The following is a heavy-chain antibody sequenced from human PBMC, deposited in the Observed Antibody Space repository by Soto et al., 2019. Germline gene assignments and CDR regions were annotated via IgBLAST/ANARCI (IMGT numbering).Heavy chain of an antibody. D-gene: IGHD6-19*01. CDR1: GGSISRSSYY. J-gene: IGHJ4*02. CDR2: IYYSGST. V-gene: IGHV4-39*01. Sequence: SETLSLTCTVSGGSISRSSYYWGWIRQPPGKGLEWIGSIYYSGSTYYNSSLKSRVTISVDTSKNQVSLKLSSVTAADTAVYFCARLKGQWLPPDYWGQGTLVTVSS. CDR3: ARLKGQWLPPDY.